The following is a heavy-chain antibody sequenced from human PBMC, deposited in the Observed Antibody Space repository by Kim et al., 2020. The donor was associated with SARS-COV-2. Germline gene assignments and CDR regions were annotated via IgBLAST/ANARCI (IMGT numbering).Heavy chain of an antibody. V-gene: IGHV3-7*01. CDR2: IKQDGSQK. Sequence: GGSLRPSCVVSGFTFSGHWMSWVRQAPGKGLEWVANIKQDGSQKHYVDSVKGRFTISRDNAKTSLYLQMNSLRAEDTAVYYCARASAMFDLYYYGMDVWGQGTTVTVSS. D-gene: IGHD3-10*02. CDR3: ARASAMFDLYYYGMDV. J-gene: IGHJ6*02. CDR1: GFTFSGHW.